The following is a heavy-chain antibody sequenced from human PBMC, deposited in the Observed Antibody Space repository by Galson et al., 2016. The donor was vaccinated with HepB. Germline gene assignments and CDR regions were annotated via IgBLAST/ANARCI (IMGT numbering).Heavy chain of an antibody. CDR3: AKDGRIYCSSASCHDHFHY. D-gene: IGHD2-2*01. CDR1: GFTFSSYG. V-gene: IGHV3-30*18. J-gene: IGHJ4*02. Sequence: SLRLSCAASGFTFSSYGMHWVRQAPGKGLEWVAFISYDGSNKKYADSVKGRFTISRANSKKTLYLQMNGLRAEDTAVYYCAKDGRIYCSSASCHDHFHYWGQGTLVTVSS. CDR2: ISYDGSNK.